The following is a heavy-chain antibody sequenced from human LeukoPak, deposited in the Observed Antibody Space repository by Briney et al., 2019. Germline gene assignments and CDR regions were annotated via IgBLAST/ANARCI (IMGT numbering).Heavy chain of an antibody. D-gene: IGHD6-6*01. CDR2: IKQDGSQK. J-gene: IGHJ4*02. CDR3: ARRGGSSSRRSTIDY. V-gene: IGHV3-7*01. Sequence: GGSLRLSCTASGFTFSDYWMTWVRQAPGKGPEWVASIKQDGSQKYYVDSVRGRFTISTDNAKNCLFLQMNGLRAEDTSVYYCARRGGSSSRRSTIDYWGQGTLVTVSS. CDR1: GFTFSDYW.